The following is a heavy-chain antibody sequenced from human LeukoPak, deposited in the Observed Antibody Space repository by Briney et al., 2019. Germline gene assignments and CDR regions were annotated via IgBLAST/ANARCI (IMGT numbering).Heavy chain of an antibody. D-gene: IGHD6-6*01. CDR1: GYTFTSYD. J-gene: IGHJ5*02. CDR2: MNPNSGNT. CDR3: ARGGRRIAARQRGNWFDP. Sequence: ASVKVSCKASGYTFTSYDINWVRQAPGQGLEWMGWMNPNSGNTGYAQKFPGRVTMTRNTSISTAYMELSSLKSEDTAVYYCARGGRRIAARQRGNWFDPWGQGTLVTVSS. V-gene: IGHV1-8*01.